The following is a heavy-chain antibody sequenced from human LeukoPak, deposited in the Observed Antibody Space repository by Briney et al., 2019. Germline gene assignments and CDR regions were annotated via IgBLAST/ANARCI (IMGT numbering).Heavy chain of an antibody. Sequence: PGGSLRLSCAASGSTFGSYSMNWVRQAPGKGLEWVSSISSSSSYIYYADSVKGRFTISRDNAKNSLYLQMNSLRAEDTAVYYCARAPLYRETGPWGQGTLVTVSS. CDR2: ISSSSSYI. CDR1: GSTFGSYS. V-gene: IGHV3-21*01. J-gene: IGHJ5*02. CDR3: ARAPLYRETGP. D-gene: IGHD3-9*01.